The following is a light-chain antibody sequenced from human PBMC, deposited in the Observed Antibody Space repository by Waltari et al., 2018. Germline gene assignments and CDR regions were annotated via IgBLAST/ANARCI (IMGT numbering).Light chain of an antibody. CDR1: SSDVGSYNL. J-gene: IGLJ2*01. CDR2: EAS. CDR3: CSYTNTHVV. V-gene: IGLV2-14*02. Sequence: QSALTQPASVSGPPGQSITISCTGISSDVGSYNLVSWYQQHPGKAPKLIIYEASKRPSGLSSRFSGSKSGNTVSLTISGLQAEDEGDYYCCSYTNTHVVFGGGTKLTVL.